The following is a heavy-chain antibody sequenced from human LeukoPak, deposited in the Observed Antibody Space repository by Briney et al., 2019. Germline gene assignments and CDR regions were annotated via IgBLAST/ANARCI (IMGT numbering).Heavy chain of an antibody. CDR3: ASTLIVGYYYFDY. D-gene: IGHD1-26*01. V-gene: IGHV4-39*01. CDR2: IYYSGST. J-gene: IGHJ4*02. Sequence: PSETLSLTCTVSGGSISSSSYYWGWIRQPPGKGREGIGSIYYSGSTYYNPSLKSRVTISVDTSKNQFSLKLSSVTAADTAVYYCASTLIVGYYYFDYWGQGTLVTVSS. CDR1: GGSISSSSYY.